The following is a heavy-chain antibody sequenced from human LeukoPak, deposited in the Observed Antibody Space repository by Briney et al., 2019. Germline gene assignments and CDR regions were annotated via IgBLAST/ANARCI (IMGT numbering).Heavy chain of an antibody. CDR1: GGSFSGYY. CDR2: INHSGST. Sequence: SETLSLTCAVYGGSFSGYYWSWIRQPPGKGLEWIGEINHSGSTNYNPSLKSRVTISVDTSKNQFSLKLSSVTAADTAVYYCARDRYGSGKGPFDSYYYLDVWGKGTTVTISS. J-gene: IGHJ6*03. D-gene: IGHD3-10*01. V-gene: IGHV4-34*01. CDR3: ARDRYGSGKGPFDSYYYLDV.